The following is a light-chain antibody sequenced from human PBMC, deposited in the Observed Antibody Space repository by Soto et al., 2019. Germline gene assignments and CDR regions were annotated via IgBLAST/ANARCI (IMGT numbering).Light chain of an antibody. CDR1: SSNIGAGFD. V-gene: IGLV1-40*01. Sequence: QSVLTQPPSVSGAPGQRVTISCTGSSSNIGAGFDVHWYHQIAGTAPKLLIYGNSNRPSGVPDRFSGSKSGTSASLAINWLQAEDEAHYYCCLYIGATTYVFGTGTKLTVL. CDR2: GNS. J-gene: IGLJ1*01. CDR3: CLYIGATTYV.